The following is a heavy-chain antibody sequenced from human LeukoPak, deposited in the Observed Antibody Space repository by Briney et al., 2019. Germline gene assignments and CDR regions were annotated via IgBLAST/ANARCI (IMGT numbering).Heavy chain of an antibody. D-gene: IGHD1-7*01. CDR1: GFTFSSYS. CDR2: ISSSSSYI. CDR3: AMNYGYYYYYMDV. Sequence: SGGSLRLSCAASGFTFSSYSMNWVRQAPGKGLGWVSSISSSSSYIYYADSVKGRFTISRDNAKNTLYLQMNSLRAEDTAVYYCAMNYGYYYYYMDVWGKGTTVTVSS. V-gene: IGHV3-21*01. J-gene: IGHJ6*03.